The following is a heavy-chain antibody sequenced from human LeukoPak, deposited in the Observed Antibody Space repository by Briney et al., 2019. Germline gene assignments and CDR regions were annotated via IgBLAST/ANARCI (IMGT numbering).Heavy chain of an antibody. V-gene: IGHV1-18*01. CDR3: GRDKAPLGGVDYYYYYGMDV. D-gene: IGHD2-15*01. CDR1: GYTFTSYG. CDR2: ISAYNGNT. Sequence: ASVKVSCKASGYTFTSYGISWVRQAPGQGLEWMGWISAYNGNTNYAQKLQGRVTMTTDTSTSTAYMELRSLRSDDTAVYYCGRDKAPLGGVDYYYYYGMDVWGQGTTVTVSS. J-gene: IGHJ6*02.